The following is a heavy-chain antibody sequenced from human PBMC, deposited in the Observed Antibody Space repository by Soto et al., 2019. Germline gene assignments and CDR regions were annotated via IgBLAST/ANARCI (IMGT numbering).Heavy chain of an antibody. CDR2: IATYNSNK. CDR1: GDTFTNFG. Sequence: ASVEVSCKXSGDTFTNFGLSWVRQAPGQGLEWMGWIATYNSNKNYAQKFQGRLTLTTDTSTSTGYMELKSLEYDDTAVYYCARVIRGVVNWFDPWGQGTLVTVSS. J-gene: IGHJ5*02. V-gene: IGHV1-18*01. CDR3: ARVIRGVVNWFDP. D-gene: IGHD3-10*01.